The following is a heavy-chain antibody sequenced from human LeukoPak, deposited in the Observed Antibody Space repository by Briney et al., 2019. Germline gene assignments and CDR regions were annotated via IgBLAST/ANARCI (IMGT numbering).Heavy chain of an antibody. CDR2: IYYSGST. CDR3: ASNTLYYDSSGYLTLGFDP. CDR1: GGSISSYY. V-gene: IGHV4-59*01. Sequence: KTSETLSLTCTVSGGSISSYYWSWIRQPPGKGLEWIGYIYYSGSTNYNPSLKSRVTISVDTSKNQFSLKLSSVTAADTAVYYCASNTLYYDSSGYLTLGFDPWGQGTLVTVSS. D-gene: IGHD3-22*01. J-gene: IGHJ5*02.